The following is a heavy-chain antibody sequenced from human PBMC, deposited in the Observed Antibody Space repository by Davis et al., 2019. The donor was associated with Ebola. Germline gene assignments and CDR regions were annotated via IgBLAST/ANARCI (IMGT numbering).Heavy chain of an antibody. CDR2: TYYKSKWYN. D-gene: IGHD3-10*01. CDR1: GDSVSGRSGA. Sequence: PSETLSLTCAISGDSVSGRSGAWNWIRQSPSRGLEWLGRTYYKSKWYNDSAPSVRGRITINPDTSQNRFSLQLNSVTAADTALYYCARCGSGNYEGWLYPWGQGTLVTVSS. CDR3: ARCGSGNYEGWLYP. V-gene: IGHV6-1*01. J-gene: IGHJ5*02.